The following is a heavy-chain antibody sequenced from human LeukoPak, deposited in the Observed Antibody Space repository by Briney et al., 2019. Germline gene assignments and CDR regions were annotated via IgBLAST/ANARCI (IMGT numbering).Heavy chain of an antibody. CDR2: IYYSGTS. J-gene: IGHJ4*02. CDR3: ARQRPRGYYDSSGNYFDY. V-gene: IGHV4-59*08. Sequence: SETLSLTCTVSGASIGSYDWSWTRQPPGKGLEWIGTIYYSGTSNYNPSLLSRVIVSLDTSKNQFPLQLSSVTAADTAVYYCARQRPRGYYDSSGNYFDYWGQGTLVTVSS. CDR1: GASIGSYD. D-gene: IGHD3-22*01.